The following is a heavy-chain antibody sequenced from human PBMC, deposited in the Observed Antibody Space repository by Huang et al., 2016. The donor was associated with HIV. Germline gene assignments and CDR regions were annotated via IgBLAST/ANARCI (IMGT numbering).Heavy chain of an antibody. D-gene: IGHD3-16*01. CDR3: AMKWVWGDAFDI. V-gene: IGHV3-30*03. CDR1: GFTFSSYG. Sequence: QVQLVESGGGVVQPGRSLRLSCAASGFTFSSYGIHGVRQAPGKGVEGVAIISYDGSKEYFADYVKGRFTISRDNSKNTLYLQMNSLRPDDTALYYCAMKWVWGDAFDIWGQGTMVTVSS. CDR2: ISYDGSKE. J-gene: IGHJ3*02.